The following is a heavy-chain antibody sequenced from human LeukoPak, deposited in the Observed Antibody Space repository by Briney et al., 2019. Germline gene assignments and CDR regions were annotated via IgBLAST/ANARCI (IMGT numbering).Heavy chain of an antibody. D-gene: IGHD6-13*01. CDR3: AKRKAAARGGGGQDFDY. Sequence: PGGSLRLSCAASGFTFSSYGMHWVPQAPGKGLEWVAFIRHDGSNKYYADSVKGRFTISRDNSKNTLYLQMNSLRAEDTAVYYCAKRKAAARGGGGQDFDYWGQGTLVTVSS. CDR1: GFTFSSYG. J-gene: IGHJ4*02. V-gene: IGHV3-30*02. CDR2: IRHDGSNK.